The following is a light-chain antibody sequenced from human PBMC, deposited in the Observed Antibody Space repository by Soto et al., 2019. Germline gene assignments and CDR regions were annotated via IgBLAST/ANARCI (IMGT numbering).Light chain of an antibody. V-gene: IGKV1-5*03. CDR2: ETS. CDR3: QQHISYFT. CDR1: QSVSTW. Sequence: DIPMTQSPSTLSASVGDRVTITCRASQSVSTWLAWYQQRPGKAPKLLIYETSSLVSGVPSKFSGSGYGTDFTITISSMQPDDFATYYCQQHISYFTFGQGTKVEIK. J-gene: IGKJ2*01.